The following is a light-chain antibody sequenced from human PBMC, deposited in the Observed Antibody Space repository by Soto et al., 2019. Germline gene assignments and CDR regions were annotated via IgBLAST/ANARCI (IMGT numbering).Light chain of an antibody. Sequence: DIVMTQSPDSLAVSLGERATINCKSSQSVLYNSNNKNYFAWYQQKPGQPPKLLIYWASTRESGVPGRFSGSGSGTDFTLTISCLQAEDVAVYYCQQYYSTPLTFGGGTKVEIK. V-gene: IGKV4-1*01. J-gene: IGKJ4*01. CDR3: QQYYSTPLT. CDR2: WAS. CDR1: QSVLYNSNNKNY.